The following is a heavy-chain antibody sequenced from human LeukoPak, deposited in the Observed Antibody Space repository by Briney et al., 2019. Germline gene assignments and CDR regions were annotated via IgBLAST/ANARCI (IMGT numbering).Heavy chain of an antibody. Sequence: AGGSLRLSCAASGFTFSSHSMNWVRQAPGKGLEWVSYISNSSSSIYYADSVKGRLTISRDNATNTLYLQMNSLRDEDTAVYYCATARYGDYAGRYFDYWGQGTLVTVSS. J-gene: IGHJ4*02. D-gene: IGHD4-17*01. CDR3: ATARYGDYAGRYFDY. CDR2: ISNSSSSI. V-gene: IGHV3-48*02. CDR1: GFTFSSHS.